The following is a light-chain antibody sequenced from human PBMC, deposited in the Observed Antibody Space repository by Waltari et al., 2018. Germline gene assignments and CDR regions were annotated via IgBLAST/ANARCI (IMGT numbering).Light chain of an antibody. V-gene: IGLV2-23*01. Sequence: QSALTQPASVSGSPGQSSPTPCTGTSSDFGNYNLLSWYQQHPGKSTKLMIYEGSKRPSGVSNRFSGSKSGNTASLTISGLQAEDEADYYCCSYAGSSTLVFGGGTKLTVL. CDR3: CSYAGSSTLV. J-gene: IGLJ2*01. CDR2: EGS. CDR1: SSDFGNYNL.